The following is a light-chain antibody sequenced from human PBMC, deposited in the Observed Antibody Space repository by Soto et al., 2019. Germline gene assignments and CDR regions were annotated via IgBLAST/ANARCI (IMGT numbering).Light chain of an antibody. J-gene: IGKJ3*01. V-gene: IGKV3-11*01. CDR1: QSVGTY. Sequence: EIVLTQSPATLSLSPGERATLSCRASQSVGTYLAWYQQRPGQAPRLIIYDTSHRATGIPPRFSGSGSGTDFTITISSREPEDFAFYYCQQRAKLFPFGPGRKVDIK. CDR2: DTS. CDR3: QQRAKLFP.